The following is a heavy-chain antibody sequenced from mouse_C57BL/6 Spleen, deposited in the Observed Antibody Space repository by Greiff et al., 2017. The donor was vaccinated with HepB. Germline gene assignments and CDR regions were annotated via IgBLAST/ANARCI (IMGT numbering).Heavy chain of an antibody. CDR3: ARAVAGPYAMDY. CDR2: IHPNSGST. CDR1: GYTFTSYW. D-gene: IGHD1-1*01. V-gene: IGHV1-64*01. Sequence: VQLQQPGAELVKPGASVKLSCKASGYTFTSYWMHWVKQRPGQGLEWIGMIHPNSGSTNYNEKFKSKATLTVDKSSSTAYMQLSSLTYEDSAVYYCARAVAGPYAMDYWGQGTSVTVSS. J-gene: IGHJ4*01.